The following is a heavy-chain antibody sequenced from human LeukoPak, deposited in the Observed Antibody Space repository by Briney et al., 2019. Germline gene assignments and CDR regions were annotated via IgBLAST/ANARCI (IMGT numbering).Heavy chain of an antibody. V-gene: IGHV1-2*02. Sequence: ASVKVSCKASGYTFTGYYMHWVRQAPGQGLEWMGWINPNSGGTNYAQKFQGRVTMTRDTSISTAYMELSRLGSDDTAVYYCARARYVNSFYAFDIWGQGTLVTVSS. CDR1: GYTFTGYY. D-gene: IGHD3-9*01. J-gene: IGHJ3*02. CDR2: INPNSGGT. CDR3: ARARYVNSFYAFDI.